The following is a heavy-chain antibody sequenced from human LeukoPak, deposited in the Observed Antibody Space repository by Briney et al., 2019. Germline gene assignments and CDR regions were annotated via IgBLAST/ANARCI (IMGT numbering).Heavy chain of an antibody. D-gene: IGHD3-10*01. CDR1: GFTFSSYS. CDR3: ASEYYYGSGSPSTWGDY. V-gene: IGHV3-21*01. CDR2: ISSSSSYI. J-gene: IGHJ4*02. Sequence: GGSLRLSCAASGFTFSSYSMNWVRQAPGKGLEWVSSISSSSSYIYYADSVKGRFTISRDNAKNSLYLQMNSLRAEDTAVYYCASEYYYGSGSPSTWGDYWGQGTLVTVSS.